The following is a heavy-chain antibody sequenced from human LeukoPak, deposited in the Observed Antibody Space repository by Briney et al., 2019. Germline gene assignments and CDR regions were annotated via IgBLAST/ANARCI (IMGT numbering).Heavy chain of an antibody. V-gene: IGHV5-51*01. Sequence: GESLKISCKGSGYSFTSYWIAWVRQMARKGLERMGIIYPGDSDTRYSPSFQGQVTISADKSIGTAYLQWSSLKASDTAMYYCARLVGTTAGYYRVQGTLVTVCS. J-gene: IGHJ4*02. CDR1: GYSFTSYW. CDR3: ARLVGTTAGYY. CDR2: IYPGDSDT. D-gene: IGHD1-1*01.